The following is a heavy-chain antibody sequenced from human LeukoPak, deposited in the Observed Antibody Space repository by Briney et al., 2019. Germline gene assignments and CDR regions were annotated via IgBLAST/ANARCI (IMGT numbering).Heavy chain of an antibody. CDR1: GFTFDDYA. J-gene: IGHJ5*02. V-gene: IGHV3-9*01. Sequence: GGSLRLSCAASGFTFDDYAMHWVRQAPGKGLEWVSGISWNSGSIGYADSVKGRFTISRDNAKNSLYLQMNSLRAEDTALYYCAKDLAGETYYYGSGSLFQGFDPWGQGTLVTVSS. CDR2: ISWNSGSI. D-gene: IGHD3-10*01. CDR3: AKDLAGETYYYGSGSLFQGFDP.